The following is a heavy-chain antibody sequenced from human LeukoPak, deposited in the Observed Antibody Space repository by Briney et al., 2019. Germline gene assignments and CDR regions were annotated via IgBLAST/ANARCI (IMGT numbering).Heavy chain of an antibody. CDR3: ARDRYSSGWYEGVDY. CDR1: GGSISSYY. J-gene: IGHJ4*02. V-gene: IGHV4-4*07. Sequence: KPSETLSLTCTVSGGSISSYYWSWIRQPAGKGLEWIGRIYTSGSTNYNPSLKSRVTISVDTSKNQFSLKLSSVTAADTAVYYCARDRYSSGWYEGVDYWGQGTLVTVSS. D-gene: IGHD6-19*01. CDR2: IYTSGST.